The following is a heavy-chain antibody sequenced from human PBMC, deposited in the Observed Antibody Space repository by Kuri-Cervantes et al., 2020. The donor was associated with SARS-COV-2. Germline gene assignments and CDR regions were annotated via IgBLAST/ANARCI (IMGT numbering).Heavy chain of an antibody. CDR1: GYTFTSYG. CDR3: ARGGSGGSCYSCCYFDL. V-gene: IGHV1-18*01. D-gene: IGHD2-15*01. J-gene: IGHJ2*01. Sequence: ASVKVSCKASGYTFTSYGISWVRQAPGQGLEWMGWISAYNGNTNYAQKLQGRVTMTTDTSTSTAYMELRSLRSDDTAVYYCARGGSGGSCYSCCYFDLWGRGTLVTVSS. CDR2: ISAYNGNT.